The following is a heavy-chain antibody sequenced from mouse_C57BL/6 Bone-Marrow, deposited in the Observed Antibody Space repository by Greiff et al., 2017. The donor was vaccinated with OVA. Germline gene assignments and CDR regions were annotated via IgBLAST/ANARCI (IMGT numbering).Heavy chain of an antibody. CDR2: IDPSDSYT. D-gene: IGHD1-3*01. Sequence: VKLQQPGAELVMPGASVKLSCKASGYTFTSYWMHWVKQRPGQGLEWIGEIDPSDSYTNYNQKFKGKSTLTVDKSSSTAYMQLSSLTSEDSAVYYCARRDNYYFDYWGQGTTLTVSS. CDR1: GYTFTSYW. V-gene: IGHV1-69*01. CDR3: ARRDNYYFDY. J-gene: IGHJ2*01.